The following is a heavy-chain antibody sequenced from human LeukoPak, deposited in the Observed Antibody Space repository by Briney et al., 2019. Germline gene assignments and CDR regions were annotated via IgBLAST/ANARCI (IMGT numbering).Heavy chain of an antibody. J-gene: IGHJ4*02. V-gene: IGHV4-61*05. CDR3: ARAGLLRCYDY. CDR2: IYYSGST. D-gene: IGHD4/OR15-4a*01. Sequence: SETLSLTCTVSGGSISSSSYYWGWIRQPPGKGLEWIGYIYYSGSTNYNPSLKSRVTISVDTSKNQFSLKLSSVTAADTAVYYCARAGLLRCYDYWGQGTLVTVSS. CDR1: GGSISSSSYY.